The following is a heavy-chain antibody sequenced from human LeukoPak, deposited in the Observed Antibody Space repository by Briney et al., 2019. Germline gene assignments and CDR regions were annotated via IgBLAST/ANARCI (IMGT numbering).Heavy chain of an antibody. CDR2: ISGSGGST. V-gene: IGHV3-23*01. Sequence: GGSLRLSCAASGFTFSSYAMSWVRQAPGKGLEWVSAISGSGGSTYYADSVKGRFTISKDNSKNTVYLQMSSLRVDDTAVYYYAKAASSSWPSYYYGMDVWGQGTTVTVSS. D-gene: IGHD6-13*01. J-gene: IGHJ6*02. CDR1: GFTFSSYA. CDR3: AKAASSSWPSYYYGMDV.